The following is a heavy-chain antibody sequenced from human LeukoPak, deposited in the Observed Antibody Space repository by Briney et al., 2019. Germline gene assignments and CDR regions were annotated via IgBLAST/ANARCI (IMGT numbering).Heavy chain of an antibody. J-gene: IGHJ4*02. D-gene: IGHD3/OR15-3a*01. CDR1: GFTFSNAW. V-gene: IGHV3-15*01. CDR3: TTDPAIITLNGVVRIFEL. Sequence: NPGGSLRLSCAASGFTFSNAWMSWVRQAPGKGLEWVGRIKSKTDGGTTDYAAPVTGRFTISRDDSKNKLYLQMNSLKTEATAVYYCTTDPAIITLNGVVRIFELGGQGTLGTLLS. CDR2: IKSKTDGGTT.